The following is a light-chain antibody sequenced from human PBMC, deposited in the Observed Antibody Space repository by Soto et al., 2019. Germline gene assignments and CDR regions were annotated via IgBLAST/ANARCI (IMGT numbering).Light chain of an antibody. CDR3: QQYNPYSPWT. Sequence: DIQMTQSPSTLSASVGDRVTISCRASQSITCWLAWFQQKPGKAPKLLISKASNLESGVSSRFSGGGSGTDFTLTISGLQPDDFATYYCQQYNPYSPWTFGQGTKVDIK. CDR1: QSITCW. V-gene: IGKV1-5*03. J-gene: IGKJ1*01. CDR2: KAS.